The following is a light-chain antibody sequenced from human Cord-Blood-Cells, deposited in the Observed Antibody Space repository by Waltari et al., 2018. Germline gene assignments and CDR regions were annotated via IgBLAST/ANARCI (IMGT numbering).Light chain of an antibody. CDR2: EVS. V-gene: IGLV2-23*02. J-gene: IGLJ3*02. CDR3: CSYAGSSTLV. CDR1: SSDVGSYNL. Sequence: QSALTQPASVSGSPGQSLTISCTGTSSDVGSYNLVSWYQQHPGEAPKLMIYEVSKRPSGVSNRFSGSKSGNTASLTISGLQAEDEADYYCCSYAGSSTLVFGGGTKLTVL.